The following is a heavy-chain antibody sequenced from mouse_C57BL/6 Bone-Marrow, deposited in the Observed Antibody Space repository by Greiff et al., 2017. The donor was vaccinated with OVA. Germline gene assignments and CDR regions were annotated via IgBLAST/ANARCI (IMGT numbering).Heavy chain of an antibody. CDR2: INPSTGGT. CDR1: GYSFTGYY. V-gene: IGHV1-42*01. Sequence: EVQLQQSGPELVKPGASVKISCKASGYSFTGYYMNWVKQSPEKSLEWIGEINPSTGGTTYNQKFKAKATLTVDKSSSTAYMQLKSLTSEDSAVYYCARKFPLYYYGSAMDYWGQGTSVTVSS. CDR3: ARKFPLYYYGSAMDY. J-gene: IGHJ4*01. D-gene: IGHD1-1*01.